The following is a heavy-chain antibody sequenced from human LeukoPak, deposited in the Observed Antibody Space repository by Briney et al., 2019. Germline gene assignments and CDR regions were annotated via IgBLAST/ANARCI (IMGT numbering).Heavy chain of an antibody. J-gene: IGHJ4*02. CDR1: GFTFSSYA. CDR3: AKDMITLGGIIVKLLDY. Sequence: GGSLRLSCAASGFTFSSYAMSWVRQAPGKGLEWVSAISGSGGSTYYADSVKGRFTISRDNSKNTLYLQMNSLRAEDTAVYYCAKDMITLGGIIVKLLDYWGQGTLVTVSS. CDR2: ISGSGGST. V-gene: IGHV3-23*01. D-gene: IGHD3-16*02.